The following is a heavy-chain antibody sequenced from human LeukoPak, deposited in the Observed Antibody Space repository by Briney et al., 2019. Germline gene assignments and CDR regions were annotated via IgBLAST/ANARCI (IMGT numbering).Heavy chain of an antibody. D-gene: IGHD2-15*01. CDR1: GFTFSNYW. CDR3: VRGYCSGGSCSYDAFDI. CDR2: INSDGSNI. V-gene: IGHV3-74*01. Sequence: TGGSLRLSCAASGFTFSNYWMHWVRQAPGKGLVWVSRINSDGSNIRYADSVKGRFTISRDNAKNTLYLQMNSLRAEDTAVFYCVRGYCSGGSCSYDAFDIWGQGTMVTVSS. J-gene: IGHJ3*02.